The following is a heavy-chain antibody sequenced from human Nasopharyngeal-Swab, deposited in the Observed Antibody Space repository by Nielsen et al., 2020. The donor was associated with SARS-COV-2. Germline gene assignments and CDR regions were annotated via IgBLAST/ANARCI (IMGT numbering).Heavy chain of an antibody. J-gene: IGHJ6*03. CDR3: AKDLNSNFLNYMDV. Sequence: GESLKISCAASGFTFSRFGMGWVRQVPGKGLEWVSAISASGVTTYYADSVKGRFTISRDNSKSTLYLQMNSLRAEDTAAYYCAKDLNSNFLNYMDVWGKGTTVSVSS. CDR1: GFTFSRFG. V-gene: IGHV3-23*01. CDR2: ISASGVTT. D-gene: IGHD4-11*01.